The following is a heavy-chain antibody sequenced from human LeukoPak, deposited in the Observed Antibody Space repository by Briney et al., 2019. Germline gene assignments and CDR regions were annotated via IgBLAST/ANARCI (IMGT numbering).Heavy chain of an antibody. CDR2: IYYSGST. CDR3: ARAPNPDFFDD. D-gene: IGHD2-8*01. Sequence: PSETLSLTCIVSSGSIRTSYCSWIRQPPGKGLEWIGYIYYSGSTNYNPSLKSRVTISVDTSRNQFSLKLSSVTAADTAVYYCARAPNPDFFDDWGQGTLVTVSS. CDR1: SGSIRTSY. J-gene: IGHJ4*02. V-gene: IGHV4-59*01.